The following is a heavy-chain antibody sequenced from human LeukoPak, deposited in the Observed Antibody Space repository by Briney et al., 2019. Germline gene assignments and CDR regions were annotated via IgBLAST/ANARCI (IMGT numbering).Heavy chain of an antibody. CDR2: IKQDGSGK. D-gene: IGHD1-26*01. CDR3: ARGYSIVGATFDY. CDR1: GFTFSSYW. Sequence: GGSLRLSCAASGFTFSSYWMSWVRQAPGKGLEWVANIKQDGSGKYYVDSVKGRFTISRDNAKNSLYLQMNSLRAEDTAVYYCARGYSIVGATFDYWGQGTLVTVSS. J-gene: IGHJ4*02. V-gene: IGHV3-7*01.